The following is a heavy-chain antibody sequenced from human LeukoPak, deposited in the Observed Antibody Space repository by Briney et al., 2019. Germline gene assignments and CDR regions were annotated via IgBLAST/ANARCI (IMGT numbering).Heavy chain of an antibody. CDR2: INTNTGNP. Sequence: ASVEVSCKASGYTFTSYAMNWVRQAPRQGLEWMGWINTNTGNPTYAQGFTGRFVFSLDTSVSTAYLQISSLKAEDTAVYYCARDTAMVTSDYWGQGTLVTVSS. V-gene: IGHV7-4-1*02. D-gene: IGHD5-18*01. CDR1: GYTFTSYA. CDR3: ARDTAMVTSDY. J-gene: IGHJ4*02.